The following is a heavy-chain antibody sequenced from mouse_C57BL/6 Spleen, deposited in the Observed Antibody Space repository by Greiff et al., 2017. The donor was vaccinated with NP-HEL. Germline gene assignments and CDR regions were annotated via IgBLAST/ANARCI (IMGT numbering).Heavy chain of an antibody. CDR2: ISDGGSYT. CDR1: GFTFSSYA. D-gene: IGHD1-1*01. CDR3: ARGRGSSYEYFDV. V-gene: IGHV5-4*03. Sequence: DVKLVESGGGLVKPGGSLKLSCAASGFTFSSYAMSWVRQTPEKRLEWVATISDGGSYTYYPDNVKGRFTISRDNAKNNLYLQMSHLKSEDTAMYYCARGRGSSYEYFDVWGTGTTVTVSS. J-gene: IGHJ1*03.